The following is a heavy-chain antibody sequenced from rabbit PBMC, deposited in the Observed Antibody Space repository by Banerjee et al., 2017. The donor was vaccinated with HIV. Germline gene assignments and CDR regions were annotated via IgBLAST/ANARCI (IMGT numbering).Heavy chain of an antibody. D-gene: IGHD4-1*01. CDR3: ARDLAGVIGWNFNL. J-gene: IGHJ4*01. CDR2: INTSSGNT. V-gene: IGHV1S40*01. Sequence: QQLEESGGDLVKPGASLTLTCTASGFDISSYYMCWVRQAPGKGLEWIACINTSSGNTVYASWAKGRFTISKTSSTTVTLQMTSLTAADTATYFCARDLAGVIGWNFNLWGPGTLVTV. CDR1: GFDISSYY.